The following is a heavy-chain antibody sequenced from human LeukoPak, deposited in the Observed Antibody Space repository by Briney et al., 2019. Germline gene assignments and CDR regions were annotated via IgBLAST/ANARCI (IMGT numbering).Heavy chain of an antibody. CDR2: ISSSSSYI. CDR3: ARGGGSFRFDY. J-gene: IGHJ4*02. Sequence: PGGSLRLSCAASGFTFSSYEMNWVRQAPGKGLEWVSSISSSSSYIYYADSVKGRFTISRDNAKNSLYLQMNSLRAEDAAVYYCARGGGSFRFDYWGQGTLVTVSS. CDR1: GFTFSSYE. D-gene: IGHD1-26*01. V-gene: IGHV3-21*01.